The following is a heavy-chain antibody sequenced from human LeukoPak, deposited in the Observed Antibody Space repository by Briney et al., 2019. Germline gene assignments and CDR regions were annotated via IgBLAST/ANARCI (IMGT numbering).Heavy chain of an antibody. V-gene: IGHV1-8*01. CDR1: GYTFTSYD. D-gene: IGHD3-22*01. Sequence: ASVKVSCKASGYTFTSYDINWVRQATGQGLEWMGWMNPNSGNTGYAQKFQGRVTMTRSTSINTAYMELNSLTSENTAVYYCARSSVGPRRRIDYWGQGSLVTVSS. J-gene: IGHJ4*02. CDR3: ARSSVGPRRRIDY. CDR2: MNPNSGNT.